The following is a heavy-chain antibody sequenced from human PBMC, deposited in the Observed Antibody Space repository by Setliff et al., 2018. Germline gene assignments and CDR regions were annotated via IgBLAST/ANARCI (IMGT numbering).Heavy chain of an antibody. CDR2: IYTSWST. CDR3: ARGIITMVRGFITLSYYFDY. Sequence: SETLSLTCTVSGVSISSYSWSWIRQPAGKGLEWIGRIYTSWSTNYNPSLKSRVTMSVDTSKNQFSLRLSSVTAADTAVYYCARGIITMVRGFITLSYYFDYWGQGTLVTVSS. CDR1: GVSISSYS. J-gene: IGHJ4*02. D-gene: IGHD3-10*01. V-gene: IGHV4-4*07.